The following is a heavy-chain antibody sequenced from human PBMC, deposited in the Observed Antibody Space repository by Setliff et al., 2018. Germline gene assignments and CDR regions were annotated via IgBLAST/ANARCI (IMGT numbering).Heavy chain of an antibody. J-gene: IGHJ1*01. CDR2: VYSNVGT. D-gene: IGHD1-26*01. Sequence: SETLSLTCTVSGGSINNYYWSWIRQPAGKGLEWIGRVYSNVGTNYNPSLKSRVTMSVDASKNQISLKLMSVTAADTAVYYCASRNSDGGPEYFQHWGQGALVTSPQ. CDR1: GGSINNYY. V-gene: IGHV4-4*07. CDR3: ASRNSDGGPEYFQH.